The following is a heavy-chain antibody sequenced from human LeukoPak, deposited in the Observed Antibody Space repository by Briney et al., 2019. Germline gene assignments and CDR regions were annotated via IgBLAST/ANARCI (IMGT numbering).Heavy chain of an antibody. V-gene: IGHV4-59*12. CDR2: IYYSGST. Sequence: SETLSLTCTVSGGSINSYYWSWIRQPPGKGLEWIGYIYYSGSTNYNPSLKSRVTISVDTSKNQFSLKLSSVTAADTAVYYCARGLARRITMVRGVYDAFDIWGQGTMVTVSS. J-gene: IGHJ3*02. CDR3: ARGLARRITMVRGVYDAFDI. D-gene: IGHD3-10*01. CDR1: GGSINSYY.